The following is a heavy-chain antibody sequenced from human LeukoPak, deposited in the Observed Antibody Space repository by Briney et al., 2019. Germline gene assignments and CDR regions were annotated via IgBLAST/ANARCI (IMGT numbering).Heavy chain of an antibody. CDR3: ARGVYIAAAQYAY. CDR2: IYYSGTT. J-gene: IGHJ4*02. D-gene: IGHD6-13*01. CDR1: GGSISSGGYC. V-gene: IGHV4-61*08. Sequence: SQTLSLTCTVSGGSISSGGYCWSWIRQPAGKGLEWIGYIYYSGTTNYTPSLKSRVTISVDTSKNQFSLKLSSVTAADTAVYYCARGVYIAAAQYAYWGQGTLVTVSS.